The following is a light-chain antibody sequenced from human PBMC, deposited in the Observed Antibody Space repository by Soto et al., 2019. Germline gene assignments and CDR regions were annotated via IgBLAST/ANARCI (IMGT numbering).Light chain of an antibody. J-gene: IGLJ2*01. CDR3: SSYAGSNNVV. CDR1: SSDVGAYNY. Sequence: QSALTQPPSASGSPGQSVTISCTGTSSDVGAYNYVSWYQQHPGKAPKLMIYEVSKRPSGVPDRFSGSKSGNMASLTVSGLQAEDEADYYCSSYAGSNNVVFGGGTKVTVL. CDR2: EVS. V-gene: IGLV2-8*01.